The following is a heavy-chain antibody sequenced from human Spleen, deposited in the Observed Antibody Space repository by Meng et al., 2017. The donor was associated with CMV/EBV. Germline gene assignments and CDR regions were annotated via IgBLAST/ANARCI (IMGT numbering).Heavy chain of an antibody. CDR1: GFTFSTYA. CDR2: ISASASST. CDR3: AKDRYNWNDEYDY. D-gene: IGHD1-20*01. V-gene: IGHV3-23*01. J-gene: IGHJ4*02. Sequence: GESLKISCAASGFTFSTYAMSWVRQTPGKRLEWVSSISASASSTYYADSVKGRFTISRDNSKNTLYLQMNSLRAEDTAVYYCAKDRYNWNDEYDYWGQGTLVTVSS.